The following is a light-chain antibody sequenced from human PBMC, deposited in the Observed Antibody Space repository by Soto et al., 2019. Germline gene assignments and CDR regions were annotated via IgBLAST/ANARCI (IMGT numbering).Light chain of an antibody. Sequence: QSALTQPASVSGSPGQSITISCTGTSSDIGAYKYVSWYQQHPGKAPKLMIYEVSARPSGVSSRFSGSKPGNTASLTIFGLQAEDEADYYCSSYSSSSPYVFGTGTKVTVL. V-gene: IGLV2-14*01. CDR1: SSDIGAYKY. J-gene: IGLJ1*01. CDR3: SSYSSSSPYV. CDR2: EVS.